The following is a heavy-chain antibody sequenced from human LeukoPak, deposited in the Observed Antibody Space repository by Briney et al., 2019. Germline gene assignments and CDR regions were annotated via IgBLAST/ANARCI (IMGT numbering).Heavy chain of an antibody. CDR3: AKWGGTKTIGTIWYGPLDY. Sequence: GGSLRLSCAASGFAFGKCIMTWVRQAPGNGLEWVSSIGGGDDITFYADSVKGRFRISRDDSKNTVFLQISSLRVEDTGIYYCAKWGGTKTIGTIWYGPLDYWGQGTQVIVSS. V-gene: IGHV3-23*01. D-gene: IGHD6-13*01. CDR2: IGGGDDIT. CDR1: GFAFGKCI. J-gene: IGHJ4*02.